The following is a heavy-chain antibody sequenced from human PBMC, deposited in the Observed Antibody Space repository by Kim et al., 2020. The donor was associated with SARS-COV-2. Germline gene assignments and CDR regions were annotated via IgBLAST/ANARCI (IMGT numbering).Heavy chain of an antibody. CDR1: GFNFDAYW. CDR3: TTTVSGYSDY. Sequence: GGSLRLSCAASGFNFDAYWMTWVRQTPGKGLEWVANMNQDGGQKRYADSVKGRFSISRDNVKKSVDLQMESLRVEDTAVYYCTTTVSGYSDYWGQGVLVTVSS. J-gene: IGHJ4*02. V-gene: IGHV3-7*01. CDR2: MNQDGGQK. D-gene: IGHD3-3*01.